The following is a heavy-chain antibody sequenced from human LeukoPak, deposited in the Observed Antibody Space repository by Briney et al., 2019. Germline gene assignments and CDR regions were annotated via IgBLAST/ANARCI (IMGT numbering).Heavy chain of an antibody. V-gene: IGHV4-59*01. CDR1: GGSISSYY. D-gene: IGHD3-10*01. CDR2: IYYSGST. J-gene: IGHJ4*02. CDR3: ARSTMRISYFDY. Sequence: SETLSLTCTVSGGSISSYYWSWIRQPPGKGLEWIGYIYYSGSTNYNPSLKSRDTISVDTSKNQFSLKLSSVTAADTAVYYCARSTMRISYFDYWGQGTLVTVSS.